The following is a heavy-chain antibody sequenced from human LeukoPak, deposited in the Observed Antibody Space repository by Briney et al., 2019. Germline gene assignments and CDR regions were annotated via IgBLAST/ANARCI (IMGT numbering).Heavy chain of an antibody. CDR3: ARAQTGPYFDY. V-gene: IGHV3-53*01. CDR1: GFTVSSNY. Sequence: GGSLRLSCAASGFTVSSNYMSWVRQAPGKGLEWVSVIYSGGSTYYADSVKGRFAISRDNSKNTLYLQMNSLRAEDTAVYYCARAQTGPYFDYWGQGTLVTVS. J-gene: IGHJ4*02. CDR2: IYSGGST. D-gene: IGHD1-1*01.